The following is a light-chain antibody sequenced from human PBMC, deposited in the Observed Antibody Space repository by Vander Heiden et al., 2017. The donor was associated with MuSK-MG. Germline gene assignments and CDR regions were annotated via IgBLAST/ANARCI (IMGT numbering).Light chain of an antibody. CDR1: QSVSSY. J-gene: IGKJ3*01. Sequence: EIVLTQSPATLSLSPGERATLSCRASQSVSSYLAWYQQKPGQAPRLLIYDASNRATGIPARFRGSGSGTDFTLTISSLEPEDFAVYYCQQRSNWPPRFTFGPGTKVXIK. V-gene: IGKV3-11*01. CDR2: DAS. CDR3: QQRSNWPPRFT.